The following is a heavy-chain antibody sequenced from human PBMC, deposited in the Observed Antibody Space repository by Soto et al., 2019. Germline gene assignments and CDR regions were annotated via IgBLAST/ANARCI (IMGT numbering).Heavy chain of an antibody. J-gene: IGHJ4*02. V-gene: IGHV4-31*02. CDR3: ARAGVLGGSYGVLNY. Sequence: SETLSLTCTVSGGSISSGGYYWSWIRRHPGKGLEWIGYIYYSGSTYYNPSLKSRVTISVDTSKNQFSLKLSSVTAADTAVYYCARAGVLGGSYGVLNYWGQGTLVTVSS. D-gene: IGHD1-26*01. CDR2: IYYSGST. CDR1: GGSISSGGYY.